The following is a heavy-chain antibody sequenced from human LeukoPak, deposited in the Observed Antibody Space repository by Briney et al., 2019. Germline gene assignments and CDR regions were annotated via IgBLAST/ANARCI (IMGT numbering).Heavy chain of an antibody. CDR3: ASGYDYSQAYYYYGMDV. D-gene: IGHD5-12*01. J-gene: IGHJ6*02. CDR2: MNPNSGNT. V-gene: IGHV1-8*01. CDR1: GYTFTSYD. Sequence: GASVKVSCKASGYTFTSYDINWVRQATGQGLEWMGLMNPNSGNTGYAQKFQGRVTMTRNTSISTAYMELSSLRSEDTAVYYCASGYDYSQAYYYYGMDVWGQGTTVTVSS.